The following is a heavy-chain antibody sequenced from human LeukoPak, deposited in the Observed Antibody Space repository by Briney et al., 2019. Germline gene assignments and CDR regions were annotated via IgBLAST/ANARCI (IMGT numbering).Heavy chain of an antibody. Sequence: PGGSLRLSCAVSGITLSNYWMHWVRQAPGKGLVWVSRVNSDGSSTTYADSVKGRFTISRDNSKNTLYLQMNSLRVEDTAVYYCAKDLLRFLECFDYWGQGTLVTVSS. CDR2: VNSDGSST. CDR3: AKDLLRFLECFDY. V-gene: IGHV3-74*01. D-gene: IGHD3-3*01. J-gene: IGHJ4*02. CDR1: GITLSNYW.